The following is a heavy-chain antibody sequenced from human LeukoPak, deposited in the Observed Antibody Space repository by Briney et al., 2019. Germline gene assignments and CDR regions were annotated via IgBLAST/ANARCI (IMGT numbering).Heavy chain of an antibody. CDR1: GFPFVKSW. Sequence: GGSLRLSCAASGFPFVKSWMHWVRQAPGEGLVWVSRIHNDGSGTTYADSVKGRFTISRDNAKNTLFLQMNSLRAEDTATYYCVNDQNYQLRLWGQGTLVTVSS. CDR3: VNDQNYQLRL. J-gene: IGHJ4*02. D-gene: IGHD2-2*01. V-gene: IGHV3-74*03. CDR2: IHNDGSGT.